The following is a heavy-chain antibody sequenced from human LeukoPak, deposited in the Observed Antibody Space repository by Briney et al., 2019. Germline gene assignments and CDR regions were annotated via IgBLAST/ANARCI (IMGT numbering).Heavy chain of an antibody. J-gene: IGHJ4*02. Sequence: GGSLRLSCAASEFTFTSYSMNWVRQAPGKGLEWVSTISGGGGSTYYADSVKGRFTISRDNSENTLYLQVNSLRAEDTAVYYCAKGGKWDVTPFDYWGQGTLVTVSS. V-gene: IGHV3-23*01. CDR1: EFTFTSYS. CDR3: AKGGKWDVTPFDY. D-gene: IGHD1-26*01. CDR2: ISGGGGST.